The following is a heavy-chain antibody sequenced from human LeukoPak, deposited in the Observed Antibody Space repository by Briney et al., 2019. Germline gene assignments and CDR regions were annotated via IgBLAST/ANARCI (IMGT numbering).Heavy chain of an antibody. CDR3: YYMDV. V-gene: IGHV1-24*01. Sequence: ASVKVSCKLSGNTLTKLSMHWVRQAPGKGLEYMGGFDPEDGETIYAQKFRGRVTMTEDTSTDTAYMEMSSLRSEDTAVYFCYYMDVWGKGTTVTVSS. CDR1: GNTLTKLS. J-gene: IGHJ6*03. CDR2: FDPEDGET.